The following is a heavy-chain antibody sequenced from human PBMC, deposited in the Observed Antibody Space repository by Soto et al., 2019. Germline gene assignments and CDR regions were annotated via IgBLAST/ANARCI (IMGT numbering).Heavy chain of an antibody. CDR3: ARDWYYCDSSCSTRVGWFDP. Sequence: PSETLSLTCTVSIGSISSYYWSWIRQPPGKGLEWIGYIYYSGSTNYNTSLKSRVTIPVETSKNQFSLKLSSVTAAATAVFYCARDWYYCDSSCSTRVGWFDPWGQGTLVTVSS. J-gene: IGHJ5*02. CDR2: IYYSGST. V-gene: IGHV4-59*01. CDR1: IGSISSYY. D-gene: IGHD3-22*01.